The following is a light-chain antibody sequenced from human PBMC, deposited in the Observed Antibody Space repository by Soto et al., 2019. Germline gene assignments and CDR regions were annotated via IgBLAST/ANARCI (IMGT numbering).Light chain of an antibody. CDR3: QQYNPSPAIT. J-gene: IGKJ5*01. V-gene: IGKV3-20*01. CDR2: GVS. Sequence: TVLTQSPGTLSLSPGEGATLSCRASQSVSSNYLVWYQQKPGQPPRLLISGVSTRATGIPDRFSGSGSGTDFTLTISRLEPEDVAVYYCQQYNPSPAITFGQGTRLEIK. CDR1: QSVSSNY.